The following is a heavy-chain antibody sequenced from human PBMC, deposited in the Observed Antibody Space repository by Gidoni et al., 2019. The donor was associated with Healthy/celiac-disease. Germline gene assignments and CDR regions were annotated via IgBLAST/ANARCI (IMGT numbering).Heavy chain of an antibody. Sequence: QVQLQESGTGLVKPSQTLSLTCNVSGGSISSGSYYWSWIRQPAGKGLEWIGRIYTSGSTNYNPSLKSRVTMSVDTSKNQFSLKRSSVTAADTAVYYCARLAPLPGTNYYYYYMDVWGKGTTVTVSS. D-gene: IGHD2-2*01. J-gene: IGHJ6*03. CDR3: ARLAPLPGTNYYYYYMDV. V-gene: IGHV4-61*02. CDR1: GGSISSGSYY. CDR2: IYTSGST.